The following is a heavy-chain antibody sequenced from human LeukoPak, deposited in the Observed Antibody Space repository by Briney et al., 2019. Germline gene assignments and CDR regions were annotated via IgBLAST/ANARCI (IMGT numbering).Heavy chain of an antibody. J-gene: IGHJ6*03. CDR3: ARDQGYYDGSGYSNYYYYMDV. Sequence: GGSLRLSCAASGFTFSDYYMSWIRQAPGKGLEWVSYISSSGSTIYYADSVKGRFTISRDNAKNSLYLQMNSLRAEDTAVYYCARDQGYYDGSGYSNYYYYMDVWGKGTTVTVSS. V-gene: IGHV3-11*04. D-gene: IGHD3-22*01. CDR1: GFTFSDYY. CDR2: ISSSGSTI.